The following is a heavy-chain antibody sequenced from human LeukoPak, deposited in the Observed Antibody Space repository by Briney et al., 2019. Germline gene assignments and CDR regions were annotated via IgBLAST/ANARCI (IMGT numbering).Heavy chain of an antibody. CDR3: ARDSRYDFWSGYPRWHGMDV. D-gene: IGHD3-3*01. CDR1: GITFSNYA. J-gene: IGHJ6*02. Sequence: PGGSLRLSCVASGITFSNYAVSWVRQAPGKGLEWVANIKQDGSEKYYVDSVKGRFTISRDNAKNSLYLQMNSLRAEDTAVYYCARDSRYDFWSGYPRWHGMDVWGQGTTVTVSS. V-gene: IGHV3-7*03. CDR2: IKQDGSEK.